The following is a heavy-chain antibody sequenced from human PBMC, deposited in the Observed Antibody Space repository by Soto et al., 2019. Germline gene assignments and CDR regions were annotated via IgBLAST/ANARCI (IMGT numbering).Heavy chain of an antibody. CDR3: VKGAWLDY. J-gene: IGHJ4*02. Sequence: GGAPRHSRGASGFNLRPFANTGGRQAPGKGLECVSLIRGVAGSTHYPDSVKGRFTISKDTSNNVLYLEMNSLRADDTAVYFCVKGAWLDYWGQGNMVTVSS. V-gene: IGHV3-23*01. CDR1: GFNLRPFA. CDR2: IRGVAGST.